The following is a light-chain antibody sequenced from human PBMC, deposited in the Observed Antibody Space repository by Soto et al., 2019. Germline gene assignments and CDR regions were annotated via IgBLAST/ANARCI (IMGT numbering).Light chain of an antibody. CDR1: QSVGTY. CDR3: KKYSDWPLVT. CDR2: AAS. V-gene: IGKV3-15*01. Sequence: IVMTQSPATLSVSLGERATLSCRASQSVGTYLAWYQQKPGQPPSLLIFAASTRATGIPARLIGTGSGSDFTLTINGLQSDDFAVYSCKKYSDWPLVTFGGGTRVEIK. J-gene: IGKJ4*01.